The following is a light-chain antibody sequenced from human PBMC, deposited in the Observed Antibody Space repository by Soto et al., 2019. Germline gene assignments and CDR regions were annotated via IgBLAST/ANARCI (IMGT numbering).Light chain of an antibody. J-gene: IGKJ5*01. CDR3: HQYERLPVT. CDR2: STS. Sequence: VVLTQSPATLSMSPGEAVTLSCRASQIVSNPYLAWYQQRPGQVPRLVVSSTSKRATDIPERFSGGGSGTDFTLTITSLEPEDFAVYYCHQYERLPVTFGQGTRL. V-gene: IGKV3-20*01. CDR1: QIVSNPY.